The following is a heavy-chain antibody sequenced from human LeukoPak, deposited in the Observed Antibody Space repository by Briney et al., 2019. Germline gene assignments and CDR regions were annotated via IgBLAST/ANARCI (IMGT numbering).Heavy chain of an antibody. V-gene: IGHV1-18*01. CDR2: INAYNGNT. CDR1: GYTFSSYG. Sequence: PSVKVSCKSSGYTFSSYGFSWVRQAPGQGLEWMGWINAYNGNTNYAQNLQGRVTMTTDTSTSTAYMELRSLRSDDTAVYYCARRQGTTLNFDYWGQGTLVTVSS. J-gene: IGHJ4*02. D-gene: IGHD1-1*01. CDR3: ARRQGTTLNFDY.